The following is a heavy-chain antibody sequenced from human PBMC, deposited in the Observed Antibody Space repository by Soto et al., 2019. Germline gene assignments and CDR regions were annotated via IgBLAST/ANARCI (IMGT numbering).Heavy chain of an antibody. CDR3: ATTGAQMVRGVIIVHNWFDP. CDR1: GGSISSGDYY. CDR2: IYYSGST. Sequence: SETLSLTCTASGGSISSGDYYWSWIRQPPGKGLEWIGYIYYSGSTYYNPSLKSRVTISVDTSKNQFSLKLSSVTAADTAVYNCATTGAQMVRGVIIVHNWFDPWGQGTLVTVSS. D-gene: IGHD3-10*01. J-gene: IGHJ5*02. V-gene: IGHV4-30-4*01.